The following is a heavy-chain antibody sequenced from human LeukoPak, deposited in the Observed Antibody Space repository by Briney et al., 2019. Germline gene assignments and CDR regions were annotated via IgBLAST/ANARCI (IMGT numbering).Heavy chain of an antibody. CDR2: IYHSGST. J-gene: IGHJ6*02. V-gene: IGHV4-4*02. CDR1: GGSISSSNW. CDR3: ARGNVAVAGPFYYYYGMDV. D-gene: IGHD6-19*01. Sequence: PSGTLSLTCAVSGGSISSSNWWSWVRQPPGQGLEWIGEIYHSGSTNYNPSLKSRVTISVDTSKNQFSLKLSSVTAADTAVYYCARGNVAVAGPFYYYYGMDVWGQGTTVTVSS.